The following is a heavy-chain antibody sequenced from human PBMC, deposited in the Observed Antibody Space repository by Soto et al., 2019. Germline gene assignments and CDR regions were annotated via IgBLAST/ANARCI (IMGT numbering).Heavy chain of an antibody. J-gene: IGHJ6*02. V-gene: IGHV1-2*04. CDR3: ARDGGHYDFWSGYYTPYYYYGMDV. D-gene: IGHD3-3*01. CDR2: INPNSGGT. CDR1: GYTFTGYY. Sequence: ASVKVSCKASGYTFTGYYMHWVRQAPGQGLEWMGWINPNSGGTNYAQKFQGWVTMTRDTSISTAYMELSRLRSDDTAVYYCARDGGHYDFWSGYYTPYYYYGMDVWGQGTTVTVSS.